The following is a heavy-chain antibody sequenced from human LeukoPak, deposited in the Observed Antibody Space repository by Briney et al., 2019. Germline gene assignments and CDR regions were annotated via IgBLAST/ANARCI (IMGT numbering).Heavy chain of an antibody. CDR2: FDPEDGET. D-gene: IGHD3-22*01. V-gene: IGHV1-24*01. CDR1: GYTLTELS. Sequence: GASVTVSFKVSGYTLTELSMHWVRQAPGKGREWMGGFDPEDGETIYAQKFQGRVTMTEDTSTDTAYMELSSLRSEDTAVYYCATDRPYYDSSGYYRGPSSTFDYWGQGTLVTVSS. J-gene: IGHJ4*02. CDR3: ATDRPYYDSSGYYRGPSSTFDY.